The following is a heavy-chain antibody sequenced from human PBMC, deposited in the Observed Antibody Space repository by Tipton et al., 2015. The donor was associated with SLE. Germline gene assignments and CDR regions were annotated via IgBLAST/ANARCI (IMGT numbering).Heavy chain of an antibody. J-gene: IGHJ4*01. CDR1: GGSFSGYY. CDR3: AREVGNLDY. V-gene: IGHV4-34*01. D-gene: IGHD2-2*01. CDR2: INHSGST. Sequence: TLSLTCAVYGGSFSGYYWSWIRQPPGKGLEWIGEINHSGSTNYNPSLKSRVTISVDTSKNQFSLKLSSVTAADTAVYYCAREVGNLDYWGHGTLVTVSS.